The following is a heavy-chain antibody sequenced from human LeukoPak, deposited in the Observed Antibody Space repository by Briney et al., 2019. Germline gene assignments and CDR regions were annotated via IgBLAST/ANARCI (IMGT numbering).Heavy chain of an antibody. J-gene: IGHJ4*02. CDR2: ISYHARDQ. D-gene: IGHD1-26*01. Sequence: GGSLRLSCAASGFTFSSYAMHWVRQAPGKGLEWVTVISYHARDQFYADSVKGRFTISRDNSKNTLYLQMNSLRAEDTAVYYCAKGLQWELPFDYWGQGTLVTVSS. CDR1: GFTFSSYA. CDR3: AKGLQWELPFDY. V-gene: IGHV3-30*04.